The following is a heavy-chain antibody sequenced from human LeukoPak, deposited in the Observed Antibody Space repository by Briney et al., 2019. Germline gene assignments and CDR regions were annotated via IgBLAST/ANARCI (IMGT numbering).Heavy chain of an antibody. Sequence: GGSLRLSCAASGFTVSSNYMSWVRQAPVKGLEWVSVIYSGGSTYYADSVKGRFTISRDNSKNTLYLQMNSLRAEDTAVYYCARDGGWDGEPDAFDIWGQGTMVTVSS. CDR2: IYSGGST. CDR3: ARDGGWDGEPDAFDI. V-gene: IGHV3-53*01. D-gene: IGHD1-14*01. CDR1: GFTVSSNY. J-gene: IGHJ3*02.